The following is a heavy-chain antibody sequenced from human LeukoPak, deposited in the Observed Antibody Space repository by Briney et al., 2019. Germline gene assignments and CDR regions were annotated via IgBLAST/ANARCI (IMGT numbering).Heavy chain of an antibody. CDR2: IYYSGST. CDR1: GGFISSSSYY. V-gene: IGHV4-39*01. J-gene: IGHJ5*02. D-gene: IGHD3-16*01. Sequence: SETLSLTCTVSGGFISSSSYYWGWIRQPPGKGLEWIGSIYYSGSTYYNPSLKSRVTISVDTSKNQFSLKLSSVTAADTAVYYCARQSMITFMFDPWGQGTLVTVSS. CDR3: ARQSMITFMFDP.